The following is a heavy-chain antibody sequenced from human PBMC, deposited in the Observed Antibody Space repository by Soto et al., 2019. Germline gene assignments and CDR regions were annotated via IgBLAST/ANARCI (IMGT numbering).Heavy chain of an antibody. CDR2: IYYSGTT. Sequence: SDTLSLTCPLSTPPIPGYYWRWILQPPGKGLEWIGYIYYSGTTSYNPSLNSRVTMSVDTSKNQFSLKMNSVTAADTAVYYCARESYYGSGATVGAYWGQGTLVTVS. CDR3: ARESYYGSGATVGAY. CDR1: TPPIPGYY. J-gene: IGHJ4*02. D-gene: IGHD3-10*01. V-gene: IGHV4-59*01.